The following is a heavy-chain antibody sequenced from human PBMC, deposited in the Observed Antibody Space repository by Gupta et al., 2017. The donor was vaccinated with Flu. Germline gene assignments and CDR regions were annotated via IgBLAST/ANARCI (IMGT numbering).Heavy chain of an antibody. Sequence: WVRQAPGKGLEWVSYISSSGSTIYYADSVKGRFTISRDNAKHSLFLQMNSLRAEDTAVYYCARDYGGNSVDYWGQGTLVTVSS. V-gene: IGHV3-48*03. D-gene: IGHD4-17*01. CDR2: ISSSGSTI. J-gene: IGHJ4*02. CDR3: ARDYGGNSVDY.